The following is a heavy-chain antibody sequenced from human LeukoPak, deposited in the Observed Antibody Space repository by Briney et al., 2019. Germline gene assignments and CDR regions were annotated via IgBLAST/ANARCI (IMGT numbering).Heavy chain of an antibody. V-gene: IGHV3-21*01. Sequence: GGSLRLSCAASGFTFSSYSMNWVRQAPGKGLEWVSSISSSSYIYYADSVKGRFTISRDNAKNSLYLQMNSLRAEDTAVYYCARDRALGSADAFDIWGQGTMVTVSS. CDR3: ARDRALGSADAFDI. CDR1: GFTFSSYS. CDR2: ISSSSYI. D-gene: IGHD1-26*01. J-gene: IGHJ3*02.